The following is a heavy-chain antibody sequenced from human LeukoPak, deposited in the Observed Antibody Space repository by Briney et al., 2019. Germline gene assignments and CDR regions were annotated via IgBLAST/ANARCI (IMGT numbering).Heavy chain of an antibody. CDR1: GGSFSGYY. D-gene: IGHD6-19*01. J-gene: IGHJ6*02. CDR2: INHSGST. V-gene: IGHV4-34*01. CDR3: ARVYSSGWYYYYYGMDV. Sequence: SETLSLTCAVYGGSFSGYYWSWIRQPPGKGLEWIGEINHSGSTNYNPSLKSRVAISVDTSKNQFSLKLSSVTAADTAVYYCARVYSSGWYYYYYGMDVWGQGTTVTVSS.